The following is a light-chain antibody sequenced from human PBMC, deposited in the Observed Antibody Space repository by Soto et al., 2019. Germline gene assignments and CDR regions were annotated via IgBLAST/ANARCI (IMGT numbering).Light chain of an antibody. J-gene: IGLJ2*01. CDR3: TVWDDSLRGRL. CDR2: RNN. CDR1: SSNIESNY. V-gene: IGLV1-47*01. Sequence: QSVLTQPPSASGTPGQRVTISCSGSSSNIESNYVYWYQQLPGTAPRLLIYRNNQRPSGVPDRFSGFKSGTSASLAISALLSEDEADYYCTVWDDSLRGRLFGGGTQLTVL.